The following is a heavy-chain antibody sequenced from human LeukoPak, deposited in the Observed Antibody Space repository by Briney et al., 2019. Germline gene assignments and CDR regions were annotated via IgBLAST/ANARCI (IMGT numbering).Heavy chain of an antibody. CDR3: ARSGVVVVTANYYYYYMDV. CDR1: GYTFTGYY. CDR2: IIPIFGTA. J-gene: IGHJ6*03. D-gene: IGHD2-21*02. Sequence: ASVKVSCKASGYTFTGYYMHWVRQAPGQGLEWMGGIIPIFGTANYAQKFQGRVTITADESTSTAYMELSSLRSEDTAVYYCARSGVVVVTANYYYYYMDVWGKGTTVTISS. V-gene: IGHV1-69*13.